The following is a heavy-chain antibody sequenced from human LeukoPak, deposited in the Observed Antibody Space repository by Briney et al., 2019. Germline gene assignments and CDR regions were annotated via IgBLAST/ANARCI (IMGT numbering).Heavy chain of an antibody. CDR2: ISSSSSTI. Sequence: PGGSLRLSCAASGFTFSSYSMNWVRQAPGKGLEWVSYISSSSSTIYYADSVKGRFTISRDNAKNSLYLQMNSLRAEDTAVYYCAHPPELELPAFDIWGQGTMVTVSS. V-gene: IGHV3-48*01. CDR3: AHPPELELPAFDI. CDR1: GFTFSSYS. J-gene: IGHJ3*02. D-gene: IGHD1-7*01.